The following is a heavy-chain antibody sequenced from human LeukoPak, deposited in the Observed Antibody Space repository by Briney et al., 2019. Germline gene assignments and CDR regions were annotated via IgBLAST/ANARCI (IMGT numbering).Heavy chain of an antibody. V-gene: IGHV1-69*05. J-gene: IGHJ1*01. Sequence: ASVKVSCKASGGTFSSYAISWVRQAPGQGLEWMGRIIPIFGTANYAQKFQGGVTITTDESTSTAYMELSSLRSEDTAVYYCALSSPYSSGWYPYFQHWGQGTLVTVSS. CDR2: IIPIFGTA. CDR1: GGTFSSYA. CDR3: ALSSPYSSGWYPYFQH. D-gene: IGHD6-19*01.